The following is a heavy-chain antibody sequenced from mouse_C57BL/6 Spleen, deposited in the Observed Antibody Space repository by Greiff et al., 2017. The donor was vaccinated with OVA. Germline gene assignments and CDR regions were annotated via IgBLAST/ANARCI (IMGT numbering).Heavy chain of an antibody. V-gene: IGHV1-69*01. CDR2: IDPSDSYT. J-gene: IGHJ2*01. CDR3: ARENYGSSLDY. D-gene: IGHD1-1*01. Sequence: QVQLQQPGAELVMPGASVKLSCKASGYTFTSYWMHWVKQRPGQGLEWIGEIDPSDSYTNYNQKFKGKSTLTVDKSSSTAYMQLSSLTSEDSAVYYCARENYGSSLDYWGQGTTLTVSS. CDR1: GYTFTSYW.